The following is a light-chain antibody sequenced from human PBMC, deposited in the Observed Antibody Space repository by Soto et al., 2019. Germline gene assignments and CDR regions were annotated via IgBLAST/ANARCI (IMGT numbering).Light chain of an antibody. CDR3: QQYYSYPPAT. J-gene: IGKJ1*01. V-gene: IGKV1-8*01. CDR2: AAS. Sequence: AIRMTQSPSSLSASTGDRVTITCRASQGISSYLAWYQQKPGKAPKLLIYAASTLQSGVPSRFSGSGSGTDFTLTISCLQSEDCATYYCQQYYSYPPATFGQGTKVEIK. CDR1: QGISSY.